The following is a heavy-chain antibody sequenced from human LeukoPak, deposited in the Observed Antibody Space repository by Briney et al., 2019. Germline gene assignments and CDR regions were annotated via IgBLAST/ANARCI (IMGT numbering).Heavy chain of an antibody. V-gene: IGHV3-11*01. D-gene: IGHD6-13*01. CDR3: AILYSSSWYVGY. Sequence: PGGSLRLSCAASGFSFSDYYMSWIRQAPGKGLEWVSYISSSGSTIDYADSVKGRFTISRDNAKNSLSLQMNSLRAEDTAVYYCAILYSSSWYVGYWGQGTLVTVSS. CDR2: ISSSGSTI. J-gene: IGHJ4*02. CDR1: GFSFSDYY.